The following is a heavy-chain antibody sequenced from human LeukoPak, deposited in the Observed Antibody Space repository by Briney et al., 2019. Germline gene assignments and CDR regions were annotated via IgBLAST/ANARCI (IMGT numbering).Heavy chain of an antibody. CDR2: IRYDESKT. CDR1: GFTFSSYG. D-gene: IGHD1-26*01. J-gene: IGHJ4*02. CDR3: AKSHLPNSYSGTYYCDY. V-gene: IGHV3-30*02. Sequence: GGSLRLSCAASGFTFSSYGTHWVRQAPAKGLEWVAFIRYDESKTFYGDSVEGRFTVSRDNSKNTLYLQMNSLRAEDTAVYYCAKSHLPNSYSGTYYCDYWGQGTQVTVSS.